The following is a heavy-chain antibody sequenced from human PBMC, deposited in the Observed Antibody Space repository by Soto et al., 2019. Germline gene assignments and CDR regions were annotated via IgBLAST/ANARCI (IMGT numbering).Heavy chain of an antibody. D-gene: IGHD2-2*03. V-gene: IGHV4-39*07. CDR1: GGSISSSNYY. J-gene: IGHJ4*02. CDR3: AREGNLGRWIQPLDS. Sequence: SETLSLTCTVSGGSISSSNYYWGWIRQPPGKGLEWIGSIYYSGNTYYNPSLKSRVTMSVDTSKNHFSLKLISVTTADTAVYFCAREGNLGRWIQPLDSWGQGTLVTVSS. CDR2: IYYSGNT.